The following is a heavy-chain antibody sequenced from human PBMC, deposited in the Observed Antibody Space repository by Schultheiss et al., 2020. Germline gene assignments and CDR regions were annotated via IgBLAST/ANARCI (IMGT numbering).Heavy chain of an antibody. CDR3: AREALTGTTSYSDWFDP. Sequence: ASVKVSCKASGYTFTSYAMHWVRQAPGQRLEWMGWINAVNGNTKYSQKFQGRVTITRDTSASTAYMELSSLRSEDTAVYYCAREALTGTTSYSDWFDPWGQGTLVTVSS. CDR2: INAVNGNT. CDR1: GYTFTSYA. D-gene: IGHD1-7*01. V-gene: IGHV1-3*01. J-gene: IGHJ5*02.